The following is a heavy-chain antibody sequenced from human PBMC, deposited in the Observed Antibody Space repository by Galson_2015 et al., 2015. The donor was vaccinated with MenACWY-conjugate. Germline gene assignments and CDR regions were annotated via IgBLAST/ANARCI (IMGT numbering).Heavy chain of an antibody. D-gene: IGHD2-8*02. CDR3: WSYIHAWSPNSGDT. CDR1: EFTANRYF. V-gene: IGHV3-53*01. J-gene: IGHJ4*02. CDR2: TGSGGSK. Sequence: LRLSCAVSEFTANRYFNWVRQAPGKGLEWLSSTGSGGSKWYSDSVRGRFIVSRDTSANTLSLQMNNMRVEDTAVYFCWSYIHAWSPNSGDTWGQGTLVTVSS.